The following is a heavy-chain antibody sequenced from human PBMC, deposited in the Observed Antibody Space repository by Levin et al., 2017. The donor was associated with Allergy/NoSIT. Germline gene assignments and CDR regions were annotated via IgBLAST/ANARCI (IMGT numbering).Heavy chain of an antibody. J-gene: IGHJ4*02. V-gene: IGHV3-23*01. CDR3: AKNRGQLLANYCFDY. Sequence: PGGSLRLSCAASGFTFSTNAMSWVRQAPGKGLEWVSILSGNSGTTYYADSVKGRFTISRDNSKNTLFLEMNSLRAEDTAVYYCAKNRGQLLANYCFDYWGRGTLVTVSS. D-gene: IGHD2-2*01. CDR2: LSGNSGTT. CDR1: GFTFSTNA.